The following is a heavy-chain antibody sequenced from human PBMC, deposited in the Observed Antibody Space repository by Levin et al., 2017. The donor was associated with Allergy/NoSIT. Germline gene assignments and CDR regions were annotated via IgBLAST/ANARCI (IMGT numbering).Heavy chain of an antibody. Sequence: GGSLRLSCAASGFTFSTYAMHWVRQAPGKGLEWVAVISNDGNNNYYADSVKGRFTISRDSSKNTLYLQMSSLRTEDTAVYYCAKDSGHHSRGWNEADYWGQGTLVTVSS. D-gene: IGHD6-19*01. CDR2: ISNDGNNN. CDR3: AKDSGHHSRGWNEADY. V-gene: IGHV3-30-3*01. CDR1: GFTFSTYA. J-gene: IGHJ4*02.